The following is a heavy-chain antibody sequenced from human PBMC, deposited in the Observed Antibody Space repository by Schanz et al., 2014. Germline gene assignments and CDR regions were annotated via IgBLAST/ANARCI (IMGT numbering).Heavy chain of an antibody. D-gene: IGHD5-12*01. CDR3: ASPSGYSDYGTYFDF. J-gene: IGHJ4*02. CDR1: GFSFSSYS. V-gene: IGHV3-48*01. CDR2: IDGKSTTV. Sequence: DLVESGGGLIQRGESLRLSCSASGFSFSSYSMNWVRQAPGKGLEWLSYIDGKSTTVYYADSVKGRFTISRDNSRNTLYLQMNSLRTEDTAVYYCASPSGYSDYGTYFDFWGQGTLVTGSS.